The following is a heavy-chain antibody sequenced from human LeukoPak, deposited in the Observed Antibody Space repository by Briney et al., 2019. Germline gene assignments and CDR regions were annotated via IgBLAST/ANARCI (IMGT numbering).Heavy chain of an antibody. CDR3: AKVPGYCSSTSCQAAGYYYSGMDV. D-gene: IGHD2-2*03. V-gene: IGHV3-30*18. Sequence: PRRSLRLSSAASGFTFSSYGMHRVRQAPGKGLEWVAVISYDGSNKYYADSVKGRFTISRDNSKNTLYLQMNSLRAEDTAVYYCAKVPGYCSSTSCQAAGYYYSGMDVWGQGTTVTVSS. J-gene: IGHJ6*02. CDR1: GFTFSSYG. CDR2: ISYDGSNK.